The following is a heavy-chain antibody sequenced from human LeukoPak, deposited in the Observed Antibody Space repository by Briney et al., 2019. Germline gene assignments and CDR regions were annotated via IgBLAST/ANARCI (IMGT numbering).Heavy chain of an antibody. J-gene: IGHJ2*01. D-gene: IGHD2-15*01. CDR3: AIVYCSGGSCYTNYYFHL. CDR2: IYYSGST. Sequence: SETLSLTCTVSGGSISSYYWSWIRQPPGKGLEWIGYIYYSGSTNYNPSLKSRVTISVDTSKNQFSLKLSSVTAADTAVYYCAIVYCSGGSCYTNYYFHLWGGGTLVTVS. CDR1: GGSISSYY. V-gene: IGHV4-59*01.